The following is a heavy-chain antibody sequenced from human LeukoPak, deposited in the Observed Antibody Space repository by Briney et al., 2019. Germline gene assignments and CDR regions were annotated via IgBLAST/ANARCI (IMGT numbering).Heavy chain of an antibody. Sequence: SETLSLTCSVSGASISSYYWSWIRQPPGKGLEWIGYMYYSGSTNYNPSLESRVTISKDMSKNQFSLRLTSVTAADTAVYYCARVGGAPLGAFDIWGQGTMVTVSS. J-gene: IGHJ3*02. CDR3: ARVGGAPLGAFDI. D-gene: IGHD3-16*01. CDR1: GASISSYY. V-gene: IGHV4-59*01. CDR2: MYYSGST.